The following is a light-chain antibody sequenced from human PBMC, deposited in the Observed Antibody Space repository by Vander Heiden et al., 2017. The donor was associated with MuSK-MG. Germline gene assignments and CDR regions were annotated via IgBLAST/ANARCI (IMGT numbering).Light chain of an antibody. CDR2: EAS. Sequence: EIVLTQSPATLSLSPGESATLSCRASQSVSSYLAWYQQKPGQAPRLLIYEASNRATGIPVRFSGSGSGTDFTLTISSLETEDFAVYYCQQRSKWPLTFGGGTKVEIK. CDR1: QSVSSY. J-gene: IGKJ4*01. CDR3: QQRSKWPLT. V-gene: IGKV3-11*01.